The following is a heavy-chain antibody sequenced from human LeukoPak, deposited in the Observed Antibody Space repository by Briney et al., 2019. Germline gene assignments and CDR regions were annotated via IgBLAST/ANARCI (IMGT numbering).Heavy chain of an antibody. Sequence: GGSLRLSCAASGFTVSSNYMSWVRQAPGKGLEWVSVIYSGGSTYYADSVKGRFTISRDNSKNTPYLQMNSLRAEDTAVYYCARTGGNYYDSSGYGYFQHWGQGTLVTVSS. CDR3: ARTGGNYYDSSGYGYFQH. CDR2: IYSGGST. V-gene: IGHV3-66*01. J-gene: IGHJ1*01. D-gene: IGHD3-22*01. CDR1: GFTVSSNY.